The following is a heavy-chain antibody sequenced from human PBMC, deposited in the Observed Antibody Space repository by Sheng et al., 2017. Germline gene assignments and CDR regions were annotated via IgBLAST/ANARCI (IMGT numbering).Heavy chain of an antibody. Sequence: QVHLVQSGPEVKKPGASVKVSCKASGYTFANYGISWVRQAPGQGLEWMGWISPYNGNTNYAQEFQDRVTMTADTSTNTAYMELRSLRSDDSAVYYCARGGYGEYRSDAFDYWGQGTVVTVSS. CDR3: ARGGYGEYRSDAFDY. CDR2: ISPYNGNT. V-gene: IGHV1-18*01. J-gene: IGHJ4*02. D-gene: IGHD4-17*01. CDR1: GYTFANYG.